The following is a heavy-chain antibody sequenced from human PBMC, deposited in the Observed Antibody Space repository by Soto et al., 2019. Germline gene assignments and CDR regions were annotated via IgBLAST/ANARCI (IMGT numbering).Heavy chain of an antibody. Sequence: GSLRLSCAASGFTFSSYAMHWVRQAPGKGLEWVAVISYDGSNEYYADSVKGRFTISRDNSKNTLYLQMNSLRAEDTAVYCCAREVRLRSYYYYYYGMDVWGQGTTVTVSS. J-gene: IGHJ6*02. CDR3: AREVRLRSYYYYYYGMDV. V-gene: IGHV3-30-3*01. D-gene: IGHD5-12*01. CDR2: ISYDGSNE. CDR1: GFTFSSYA.